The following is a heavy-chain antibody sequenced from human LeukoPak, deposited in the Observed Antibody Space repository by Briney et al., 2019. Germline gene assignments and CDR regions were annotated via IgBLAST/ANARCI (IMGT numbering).Heavy chain of an antibody. CDR3: AKDKGGITYVFDY. Sequence: GGSLRLSCAASGVTFSTFGMHWVRQAPGKGLEWVAVILFDGSNKYYGDSVKGRFTISRDNSKNTLYLQMNSLRAEDTAVYYCAKDKGGITYVFDYWGQGALVTVSS. CDR2: ILFDGSNK. CDR1: GVTFSTFG. V-gene: IGHV3-33*06. J-gene: IGHJ4*02. D-gene: IGHD1-1*01.